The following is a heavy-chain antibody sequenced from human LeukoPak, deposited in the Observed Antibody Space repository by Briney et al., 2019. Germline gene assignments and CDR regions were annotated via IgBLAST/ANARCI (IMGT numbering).Heavy chain of an antibody. CDR3: ARSNGHDY. Sequence: PGGSLRLSCAASGFTFISYAMSWVRQAPGKGLEWVSSIRSSGGSTYYADSVKGRFTISRDNSKNTLYVQMNSLRAEDTAVYYCARSNGHDYWGQGTLVTVSS. D-gene: IGHD1-1*01. J-gene: IGHJ4*02. V-gene: IGHV3-23*01. CDR1: GFTFISYA. CDR2: IRSSGGST.